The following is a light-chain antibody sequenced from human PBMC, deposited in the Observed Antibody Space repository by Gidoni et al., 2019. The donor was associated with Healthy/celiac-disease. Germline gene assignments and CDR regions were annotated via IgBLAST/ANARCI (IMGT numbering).Light chain of an antibody. V-gene: IGLV2-14*01. J-gene: IGLJ3*02. Sequence: QSALTQPVSVSGSPGQSITISCTGTSSDVGGYNYVSWYQQHPGKAPNLMIYEVSNRPSGVSNRFSGSKSGNTASLTISGLQAEDEADYYCSSYTSSSTWVFGGGTKLTVL. CDR2: EVS. CDR3: SSYTSSSTWV. CDR1: SSDVGGYNY.